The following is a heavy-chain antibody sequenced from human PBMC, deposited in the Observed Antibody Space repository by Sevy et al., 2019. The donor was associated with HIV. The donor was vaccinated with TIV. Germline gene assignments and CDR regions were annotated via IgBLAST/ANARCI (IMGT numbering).Heavy chain of an antibody. J-gene: IGHJ6*02. V-gene: IGHV3-21*01. D-gene: IGHD3-3*01. CDR3: AREKTILEGRYGMDV. Sequence: GGYLRLSCATSGFTFSTYNMNWVRQAPGKGLEWVSSISSGSGFILYADSVKGRFTISRDNAKNSLDLQMNSLRAEDAAVYYCAREKTILEGRYGMDVWGQGTTVTVSS. CDR1: GFTFSTYN. CDR2: ISSGSGFI.